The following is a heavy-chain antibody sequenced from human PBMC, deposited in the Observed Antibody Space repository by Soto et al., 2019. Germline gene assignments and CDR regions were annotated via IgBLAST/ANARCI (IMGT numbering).Heavy chain of an antibody. CDR3: AREYYYGSGGAY. D-gene: IGHD3-10*01. Sequence: PSETLSLTCTVSGDSISSSNYYWVWIRLPPGKGLEWIGSIYYSGSTYYNPSLNSRVTISVDTSKNQFSLKLSSVTAADTAVYYCAREYYYGSGGAYWGQGTLVTVSS. CDR1: GDSISSSNYY. J-gene: IGHJ4*02. CDR2: IYYSGST. V-gene: IGHV4-39*02.